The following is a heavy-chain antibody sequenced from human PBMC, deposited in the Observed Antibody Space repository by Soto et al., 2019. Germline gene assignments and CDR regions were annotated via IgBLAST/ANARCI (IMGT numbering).Heavy chain of an antibody. Sequence: GVLRLSCAASGFTFSTYWMSWVRQAPGKGLEWVATIKRDGSEKYYVDSVKGRFTISRDNAKNSQYLQMNSLRAEDTAVYYCARDLGSCSTTNCPQILDYWGQGTLVTVSS. CDR3: ARDLGSCSTTNCPQILDY. J-gene: IGHJ4*02. V-gene: IGHV3-7*03. CDR1: GFTFSTYW. D-gene: IGHD2-2*01. CDR2: IKRDGSEK.